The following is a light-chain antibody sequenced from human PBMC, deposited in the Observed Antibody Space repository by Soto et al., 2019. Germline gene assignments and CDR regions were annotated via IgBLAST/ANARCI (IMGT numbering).Light chain of an antibody. V-gene: IGLV2-14*01. J-gene: IGLJ1*01. CDR3: SSYTSSSTRV. Sequence: QSVLTQPAPVSVSPGQSITISCTGTSSDVGGYNCVSWYQQHPGKAPKLMIYDVSNRPSGVSNRFSGSKSGNTASLTISGLQAEDEADYYCSSYTSSSTRVFGTGTKVTVL. CDR1: SSDVGGYNC. CDR2: DVS.